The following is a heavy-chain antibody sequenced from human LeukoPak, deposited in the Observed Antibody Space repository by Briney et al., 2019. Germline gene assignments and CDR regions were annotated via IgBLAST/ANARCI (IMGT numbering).Heavy chain of an antibody. CDR3: ARHDGTTNVDY. D-gene: IGHD1-7*01. Sequence: GESLKISCKGSGYSFTSYWIGWVRQMPGKGLEWMGIIYPGDSDTKYSPSFQGQVTISAEKSISTAYLQWTSLKASDTAMYYFARHDGTTNVDYWGQGTLVTVSS. J-gene: IGHJ4*02. CDR2: IYPGDSDT. V-gene: IGHV5-51*01. CDR1: GYSFTSYW.